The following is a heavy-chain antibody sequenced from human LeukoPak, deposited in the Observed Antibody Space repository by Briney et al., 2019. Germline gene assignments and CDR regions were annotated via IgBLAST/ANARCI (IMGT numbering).Heavy chain of an antibody. J-gene: IGHJ4*01. CDR2: ISSSTTYT. CDR3: AILRYRSRYFDY. CDR1: GFTFSDYY. D-gene: IGHD6-13*01. Sequence: GGSLRLSRAASGFTFSDYYMTWIRQTPGKGLEWVSFISSSTTYTNYADSVKGRFTVSRDNAKSSLCLQMNSLRAEDTAVYYCAILRYRSRYFDYWGHGTLVTVSS. V-gene: IGHV3-11*03.